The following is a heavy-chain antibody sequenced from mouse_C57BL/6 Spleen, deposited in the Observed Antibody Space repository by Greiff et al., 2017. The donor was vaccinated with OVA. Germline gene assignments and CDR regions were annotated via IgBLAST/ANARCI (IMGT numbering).Heavy chain of an antibody. CDR1: GYTFTSYW. Sequence: QVQLQQPGAELVKPGASVKLSCKASGYTFTSYWMHWVKQRPGRGLEWIGRIDPNSGGTKYNEKFKSKATLTVDKPSSTAYMQLRSLTSEDSAVYYCARDYYGSSRYFDVWGTGTTVTVAS. CDR3: ARDYYGSSRYFDV. J-gene: IGHJ1*03. D-gene: IGHD1-1*01. V-gene: IGHV1-72*01. CDR2: IDPNSGGT.